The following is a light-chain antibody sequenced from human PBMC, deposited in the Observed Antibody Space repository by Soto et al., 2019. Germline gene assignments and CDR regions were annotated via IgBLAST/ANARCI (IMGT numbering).Light chain of an antibody. V-gene: IGKV3-15*01. CDR1: QSVSSN. J-gene: IGKJ1*01. CDR2: RAS. CDR3: QQYNKWTGT. Sequence: DILMTQSPATLSLSPGGIATLSCRASQSVSSNLAWYQQKPGQAPRLLIQRASTRATGIPASFSGSGSGSEFPPTIASRQAEDLALYLCQQYNKWTGTVGQGTKVYIK.